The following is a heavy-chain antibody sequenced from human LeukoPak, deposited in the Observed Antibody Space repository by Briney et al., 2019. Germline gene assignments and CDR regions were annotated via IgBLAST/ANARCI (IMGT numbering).Heavy chain of an antibody. D-gene: IGHD1-1*01. Sequence: GGSLRLSCAASGFNLSNYNMNWVRQVPGKGLEWVSSISVTTTFIYYADSVKGRFTISRDNAKNSLYLQMNTLRVDDTAVYYCARDLPGELGRGVFDIWGQGTMVTVSS. J-gene: IGHJ3*02. V-gene: IGHV3-21*01. CDR2: ISVTTTFI. CDR1: GFNLSNYN. CDR3: ARDLPGELGRGVFDI.